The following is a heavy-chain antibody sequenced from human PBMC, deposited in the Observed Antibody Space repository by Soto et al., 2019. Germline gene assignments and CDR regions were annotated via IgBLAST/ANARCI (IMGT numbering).Heavy chain of an antibody. CDR1: GFIFSNYV. Sequence: GGSLRLSCAGSGFIFSNYVLNWVRQAPGRGLEWVSSISGNGRATYYADSVKGRFTISRDNAKSTLFLQMNSLRDEDTAVYYCAREFCSGGNCYTYYFDPWGQGIPVTVSS. D-gene: IGHD2-15*01. J-gene: IGHJ5*02. CDR2: ISGNGRAT. CDR3: AREFCSGGNCYTYYFDP. V-gene: IGHV3-23*01.